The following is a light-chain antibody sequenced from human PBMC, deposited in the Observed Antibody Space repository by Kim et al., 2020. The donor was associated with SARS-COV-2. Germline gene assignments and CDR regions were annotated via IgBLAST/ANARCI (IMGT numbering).Light chain of an antibody. V-gene: IGKV3-20*01. CDR3: QYYGSSRLFT. J-gene: IGKJ3*01. CDR2: GAS. CDR1: QSVSSSY. Sequence: EIVLTQSPGTLSLSPGERATLSCRASQSVSSSYLAWYQQKPGQAPRLLIYGASSRATGIPDRFSASGSGTDFTLTISRLEPEDFAVYYCQYYGSSRLFTFGPGTKVDIK.